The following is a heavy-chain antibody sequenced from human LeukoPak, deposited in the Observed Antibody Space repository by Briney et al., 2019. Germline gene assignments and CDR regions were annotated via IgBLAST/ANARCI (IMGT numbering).Heavy chain of an antibody. CDR1: GGSFSGYY. Sequence: SETLSLTCAVYGGSFSGYYWSWIRQPPGKGLEWIGEINHSGSTNYNPSLKSRVTIPVDTSKNQFSLKLSSVTAADTAVYYCARRLIDYTQRGFDPWGQGTLVTVSS. J-gene: IGHJ5*02. CDR3: ARRLIDYTQRGFDP. V-gene: IGHV4-34*01. D-gene: IGHD4-11*01. CDR2: INHSGST.